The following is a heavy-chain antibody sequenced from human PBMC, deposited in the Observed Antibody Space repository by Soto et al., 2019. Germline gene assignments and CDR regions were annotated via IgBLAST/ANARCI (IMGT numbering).Heavy chain of an antibody. V-gene: IGHV1-8*01. Sequence: QVQLVQSGAEVKKPGASVKVSCKACGDPFSNYDMKWVRQATGQGLEWMGWMNPNSGNTGYARKFQGRVTMTRNTSITTVYRELSSLRSDDTAVYYCARGRNGIDVWVQGTTVTVSS. CDR2: MNPNSGNT. CDR3: ARGRNGIDV. J-gene: IGHJ6*02. CDR1: GDPFSNYD.